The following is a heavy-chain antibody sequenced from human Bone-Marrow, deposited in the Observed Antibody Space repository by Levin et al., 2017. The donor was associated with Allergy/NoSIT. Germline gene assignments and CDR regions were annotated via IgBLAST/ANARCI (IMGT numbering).Heavy chain of an antibody. D-gene: IGHD3-3*01. J-gene: IGHJ4*02. Sequence: PSETLSLTCTVSGGSISSSNNYWGWIRQPPGKGLEWIGSIYYSGRTYYNPSLKSRVTMSVDTSKSQFSLKLNSMTAADTALYYCARLGSVGFEWLDYWGQGTLVTVSS. CDR3: ARLGSVGFEWLDY. V-gene: IGHV4-39*01. CDR2: IYYSGRT. CDR1: GGSISSSNNY.